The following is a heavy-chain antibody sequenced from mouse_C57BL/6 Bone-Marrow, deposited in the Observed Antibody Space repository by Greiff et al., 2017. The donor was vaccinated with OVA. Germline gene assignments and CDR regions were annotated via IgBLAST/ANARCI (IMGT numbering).Heavy chain of an antibody. Sequence: QVQLQQSGAELARPGASVKLSCKASGYTFTSYGISWVKQRTGQGLEWIGEIYPRSGNTYYNEKFKGKATLTADKSSSTAYMELRSLTSEDSAVYFCARSDYGSSYEDFDYWGQGTTRTVSS. J-gene: IGHJ2*01. D-gene: IGHD1-1*01. CDR1: GYTFTSYG. V-gene: IGHV1-81*01. CDR3: ARSDYGSSYEDFDY. CDR2: IYPRSGNT.